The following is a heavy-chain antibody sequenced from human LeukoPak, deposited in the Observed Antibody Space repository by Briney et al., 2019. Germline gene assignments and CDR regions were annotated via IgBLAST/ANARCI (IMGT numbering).Heavy chain of an antibody. CDR1: GDSISSGGYY. CDR3: ARVGGRGYDFPPETFDY. CDR2: IYYSGST. Sequence: NPSETLSLTCTVSGDSISSGGYYWSWIRQPPGKGLEWFGYIYYSGSTYYNPSLKSRITISLDTSKNQFSLNLSSVTAADTAVYYCARVGGRGYDFPPETFDYWGQGTLVTVSS. V-gene: IGHV4-31*03. D-gene: IGHD5-12*01. J-gene: IGHJ4*02.